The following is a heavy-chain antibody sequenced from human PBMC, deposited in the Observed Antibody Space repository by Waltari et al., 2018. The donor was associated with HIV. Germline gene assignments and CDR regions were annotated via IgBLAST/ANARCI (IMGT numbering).Heavy chain of an antibody. V-gene: IGHV4-39*01. J-gene: IGHJ2*01. CDR3: ARHVHPNWYFDL. CDR2: IYYSGST. CDR1: GGSISSSSYY. Sequence: QLQLQESGPGLVKPSETLSLTCTVSGGSISSSSYYWGWIRQPPGKGLEWIGSIYYSGSTYYNPSLKSRVTISVDTSKNQFSLKLSSVTAADTAVYYCARHVHPNWYFDLWGRGTLVTVSS.